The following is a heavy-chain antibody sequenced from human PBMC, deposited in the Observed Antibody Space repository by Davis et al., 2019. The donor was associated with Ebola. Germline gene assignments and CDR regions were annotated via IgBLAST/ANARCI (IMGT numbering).Heavy chain of an antibody. D-gene: IGHD4-17*01. V-gene: IGHV1-2*04. CDR1: GYTFTGYY. CDR2: INPNSGGT. CDR3: ARGHLTTVTTL. Sequence: AASVKVSCKASGYTFTGYYMHWVRQAPGQGLEWMGWINPNSGGTNYAQKFQGWVTMTRDTSISTAYMELSSLRSEDTAVYYCARGHLTTVTTLWGQGTLVTVSS. J-gene: IGHJ4*02.